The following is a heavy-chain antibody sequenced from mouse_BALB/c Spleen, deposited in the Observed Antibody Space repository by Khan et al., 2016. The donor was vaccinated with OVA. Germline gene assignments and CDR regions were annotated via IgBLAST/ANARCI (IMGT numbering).Heavy chain of an antibody. J-gene: IGHJ4*01. D-gene: IGHD2-3*01. CDR1: GYSITSDYA. V-gene: IGHV3-2*02. Sequence: EVQLQESGPGLVKPSQSLSLTCTVTGYSITSDYAWNWIRQFPGNKLEWMGYISSSGSTNYNPALKSRISITRDTSKNQFFLQLNSVTTEDTATYYCARDGSHDSYAMDYWGQGTSVTVSS. CDR3: ARDGSHDSYAMDY. CDR2: ISSSGST.